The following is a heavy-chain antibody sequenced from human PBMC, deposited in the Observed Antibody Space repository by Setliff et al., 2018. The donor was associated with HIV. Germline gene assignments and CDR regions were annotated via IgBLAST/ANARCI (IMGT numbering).Heavy chain of an antibody. Sequence: PSETLSLTCTLSDASYSGTNHYWGWIRQPPGKGLEWIGSIDDSGMTYHSPSLRSRVTSSVDPSKIQFSLKLSSVAAADTAVYYCVRQAFYYASGTYPHFYMDVWGKGIAVTVSS. CDR1: DASYSGTNHY. J-gene: IGHJ6*03. CDR3: VRQAFYYASGTYPHFYMDV. CDR2: IDDSGMT. D-gene: IGHD3-10*01. V-gene: IGHV4-39*01.